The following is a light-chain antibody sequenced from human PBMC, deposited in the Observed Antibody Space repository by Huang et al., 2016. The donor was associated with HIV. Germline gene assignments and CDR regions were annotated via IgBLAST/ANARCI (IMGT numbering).Light chain of an antibody. CDR1: QSINNF. CDR2: GAS. Sequence: DVQMTQSPSSLSASVGDSVTIACRPSQSINNFLNWYQQRPGEAPNLLIYGASSLRIGVPSRFSGSGSEIDFTLTISSLQPEDFATYYCLQTLSFPPTFGQGTKV. J-gene: IGKJ1*01. V-gene: IGKV1-39*01. CDR3: LQTLSFPPT.